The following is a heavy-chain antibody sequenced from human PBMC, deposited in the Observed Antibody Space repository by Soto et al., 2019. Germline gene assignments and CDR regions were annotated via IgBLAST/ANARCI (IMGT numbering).Heavy chain of an antibody. CDR3: ARCYCSVGSCYSCWHFDL. CDR2: ISAYNGNT. D-gene: IGHD2-15*01. Sequence: QVQLVQSGSEVKKPGASVKVSCKASGYTFTNYGMSWVRQAPGQGLEWMGWISAYNGNTNHAQNFQGRVTMTTDTATNTAYMELGSVRSDDTAVYYCARCYCSVGSCYSCWHFDLWGRGALVTVSS. J-gene: IGHJ2*01. CDR1: GYTFTNYG. V-gene: IGHV1-18*01.